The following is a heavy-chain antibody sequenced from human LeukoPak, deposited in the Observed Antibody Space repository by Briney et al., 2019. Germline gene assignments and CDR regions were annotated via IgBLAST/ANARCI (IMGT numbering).Heavy chain of an antibody. Sequence: SETLSLTCTVSGGSISSGRHYWSWIRQPAGKGLEWIGRIYTSGSTNYNPSLKSRVTISVDTSKNQFSLKLSSVTAADTAVYYCAREVWPWGQGTLVTVSS. CDR2: IYTSGST. D-gene: IGHD2-8*01. V-gene: IGHV4-61*02. CDR3: AREVWP. J-gene: IGHJ5*02. CDR1: GGSISSGRHY.